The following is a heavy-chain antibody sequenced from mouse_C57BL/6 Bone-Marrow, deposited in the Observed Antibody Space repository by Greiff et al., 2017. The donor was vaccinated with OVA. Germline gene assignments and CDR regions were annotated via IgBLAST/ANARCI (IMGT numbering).Heavy chain of an antibody. CDR2: ISSGGDYI. V-gene: IGHV5-9-1*02. J-gene: IGHJ4*01. CDR1: GFTFTSYS. D-gene: IGHD1-1*01. CDR3: TRKDYGSTYAMEY. Sequence: DVQLVESGEGLVKPGGSLKLSCAASGFTFTSYSMSWVRQTPEQRLEWVAYISSGGDYIYYADTVKGRFTIARDNATNTLYLQMSSLKSEDTAMYYCTRKDYGSTYAMEYWGQGTSVTVSS.